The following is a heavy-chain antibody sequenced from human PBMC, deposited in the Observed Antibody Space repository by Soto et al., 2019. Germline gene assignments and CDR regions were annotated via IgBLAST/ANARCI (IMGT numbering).Heavy chain of an antibody. CDR1: GGSISSYY. CDR3: ARTYSSGWSGYYFDY. V-gene: IGHV4-4*07. J-gene: IGHJ4*02. Sequence: PSETLSLTCTVSGGSISSYYWSWIRQPAGKGLEWIGRIYTSGSTNYNPSLKSRVTMSVDTSKNQFSLKLSSVTAADTAVYYCARTYSSGWSGYYFDYWGQGTLVTVSS. CDR2: IYTSGST. D-gene: IGHD6-19*01.